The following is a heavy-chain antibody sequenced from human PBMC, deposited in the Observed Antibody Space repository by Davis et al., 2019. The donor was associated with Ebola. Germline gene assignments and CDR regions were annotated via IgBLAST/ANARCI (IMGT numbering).Heavy chain of an antibody. CDR3: ARTIAVAGNFDY. V-gene: IGHV3-74*01. CDR2: INSDGSST. CDR1: GFTFSSYW. D-gene: IGHD6-19*01. Sequence: HTGGSLRLSCAASGFTFSSYWMHWVRQAPGKGLVWVSRINSDGSSTSYADSVKGRFTISRDNAKNTLYLQMNSLKASDTAMYYCARTIAVAGNFDYWGQGTLVTVSS. J-gene: IGHJ4*02.